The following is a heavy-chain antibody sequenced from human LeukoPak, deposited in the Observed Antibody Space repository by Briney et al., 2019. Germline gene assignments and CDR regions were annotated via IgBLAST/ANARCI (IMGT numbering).Heavy chain of an antibody. Sequence: GGSLRLSCAASGLSVSTNYMSWVRQAPGKGLEWVSVIYSGGTTDYVDSVKGRFTISRDNSKNTLFLQMNSLRAEDTAVYYCARVPGAYGSGTYYVWGQGTRVTVSS. CDR3: ARVPGAYGSGTYYV. CDR2: IYSGGTT. CDR1: GLSVSTNY. J-gene: IGHJ4*02. V-gene: IGHV3-53*01. D-gene: IGHD3-10*01.